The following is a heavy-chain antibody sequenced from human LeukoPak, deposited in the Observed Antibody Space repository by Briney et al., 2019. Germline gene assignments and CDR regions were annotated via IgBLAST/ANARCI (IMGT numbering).Heavy chain of an antibody. D-gene: IGHD4-23*01. CDR1: GYGFSSYW. J-gene: IGHJ4*02. CDR2: ICPGDSDT. V-gene: IGHV5-51*01. Sequence: PGESLKISCKGSGYGFSSYWIGWVRQMPGKGLEYMGIICPGDSDTRYSQSFQGQVTISADKSITTAYLQWSSLKASDTAMYYCARHTTVGGSLRFDYWGQGTVVTDSS. CDR3: ARHTTVGGSLRFDY.